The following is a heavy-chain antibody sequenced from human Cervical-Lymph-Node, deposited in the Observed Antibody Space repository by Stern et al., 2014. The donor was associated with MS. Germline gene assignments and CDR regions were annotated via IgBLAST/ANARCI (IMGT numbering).Heavy chain of an antibody. D-gene: IGHD5-18*01. Sequence: ESGPALVKPTETLTLTCTVSGFSLSNVRMGVNWIRQPPGKALEWLATISSNDQKFYSTSLKSRLTISKDTSKSQVVLTLTNVDPADTATYYCARLDQYNYGLLYYHYGLDVWGQGTTVTVSS. CDR1: GFSLSNVRMG. V-gene: IGHV2-26*01. CDR3: ARLDQYNYGLLYYHYGLDV. J-gene: IGHJ6*02. CDR2: ISSNDQK.